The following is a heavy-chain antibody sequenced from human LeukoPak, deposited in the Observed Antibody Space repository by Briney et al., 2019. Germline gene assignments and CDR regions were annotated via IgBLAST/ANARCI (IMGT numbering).Heavy chain of an antibody. Sequence: GSLRLSCAASGFTFSSYSMTWLRQAPGKGLEGVAVIPNDRRNNYYADSVKGRFTISRDNSKNTLYLQMNSLRAEDTAVYYCATSRDYYDNNGYYPYYFDYWGQGTLVTVSS. D-gene: IGHD3-22*01. CDR3: ATSRDYYDNNGYYPYYFDY. V-gene: IGHV3-30*03. CDR2: IPNDRRNN. J-gene: IGHJ4*02. CDR1: GFTFSSYS.